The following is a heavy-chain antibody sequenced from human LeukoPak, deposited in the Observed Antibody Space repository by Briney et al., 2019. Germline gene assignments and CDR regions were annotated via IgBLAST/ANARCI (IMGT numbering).Heavy chain of an antibody. CDR2: IIPILGIA. CDR1: GGTFSSYA. D-gene: IGHD1-7*01. J-gene: IGHJ4*02. V-gene: IGHV1-69*04. Sequence: GASVKVSCKASGGTFSSYAISWVRQAPGQGLEWMGRIIPILGIANYAQKFQGRVTITADKSTSTAYMELSSLRSEDTAVYYCASFAGTYNWNYEYFDYWGQGTLVTVSS. CDR3: ASFAGTYNWNYEYFDY.